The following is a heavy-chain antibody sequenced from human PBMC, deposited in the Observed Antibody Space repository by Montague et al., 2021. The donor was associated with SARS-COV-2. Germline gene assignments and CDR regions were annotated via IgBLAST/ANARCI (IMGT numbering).Heavy chain of an antibody. V-gene: IGHV5-51*01. CDR1: GYSFSSYW. CDR3: ARHEFYYDGPVAVPFDL. CDR2: IYPRDLDT. D-gene: IGHD3-10*01. J-gene: IGHJ4*02. Sequence: QSVAEVKTPGESLKISCKGYGYSFSSYWIAWVRQMPGKGLEYMGIIYPRDLDTKYSPAFQGQVSISADKSISTAYLQGSSLKASDTAMYYCARHEFYYDGPVAVPFDLWGQGTLVTVSS.